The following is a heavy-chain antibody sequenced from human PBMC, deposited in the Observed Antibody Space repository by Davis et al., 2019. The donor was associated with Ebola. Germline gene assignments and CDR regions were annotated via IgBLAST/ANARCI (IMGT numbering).Heavy chain of an antibody. D-gene: IGHD6-6*01. CDR2: INPSGGST. CDR1: GYTFTGYY. Sequence: ASVKVSCKASGYTFTGYYMHWVRQAPGQGLEWMGIINPSGGSTSYAQKFQGRVTMTRDTSTSTVYMELSSLRSEDTAVYYCARGSGGSSSNYYYGMDVWGQGTTVTVSS. J-gene: IGHJ6*02. CDR3: ARGSGGSSSNYYYGMDV. V-gene: IGHV1-46*01.